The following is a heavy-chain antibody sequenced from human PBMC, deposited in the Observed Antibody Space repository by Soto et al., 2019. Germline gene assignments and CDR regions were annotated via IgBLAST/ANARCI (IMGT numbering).Heavy chain of an antibody. CDR3: ARWLQLDYYYYGMDV. V-gene: IGHV1-69*13. D-gene: IGHD5-12*01. Sequence: SVKVSCKASGGTFSSYAISWVRQAPGQGLEWMGGIIPIFGTANYAQKFQGRVTITADESTSTAYMELSSLRSEDTAVYYCARWLQLDYYYYGMDVWGQGTTVTVSS. J-gene: IGHJ6*02. CDR1: GGTFSSYA. CDR2: IIPIFGTA.